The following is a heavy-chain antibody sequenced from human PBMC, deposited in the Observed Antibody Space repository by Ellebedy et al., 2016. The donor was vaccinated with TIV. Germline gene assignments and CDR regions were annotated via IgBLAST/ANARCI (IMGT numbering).Heavy chain of an antibody. CDR1: GGSISSGGYY. Sequence: SETLSLTXTVSGGSISSGGYYWSWIRQHPGKGLEWIGYIYYSGSTYYNPSLKSRVTISVDTSKNQFSLKLNSVTAADTAVYYCARGDYYDSSACDYWGQGTLVTVSS. J-gene: IGHJ4*02. D-gene: IGHD3-22*01. V-gene: IGHV4-31*03. CDR2: IYYSGST. CDR3: ARGDYYDSSACDY.